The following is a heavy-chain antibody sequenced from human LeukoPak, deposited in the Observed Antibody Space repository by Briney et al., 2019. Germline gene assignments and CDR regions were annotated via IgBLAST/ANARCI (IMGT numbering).Heavy chain of an antibody. CDR1: GFTFSSYA. V-gene: IGHV3-23*01. J-gene: IGHJ6*02. CDR3: AKDHDWNPYYYYGMDV. Sequence: GGSLRLSCAASGFTFSSYAMSWVRQAPGKGLEWVSAISGSGGSTYYADSVKGRFTISRDNSENTLYLQMNSLRAEDTAVYYCAKDHDWNPYYYYGMDVWGQGTTVTVSS. CDR2: ISGSGGST. D-gene: IGHD1-1*01.